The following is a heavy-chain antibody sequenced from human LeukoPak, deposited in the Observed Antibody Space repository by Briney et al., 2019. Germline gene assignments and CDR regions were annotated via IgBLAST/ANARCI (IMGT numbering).Heavy chain of an antibody. CDR2: ISGNGAIT. J-gene: IGHJ4*02. V-gene: IGHV3-48*01. D-gene: IGHD3-3*01. CDR3: ARDPFTISIFGSFDY. CDR1: GFTFTSYS. Sequence: GESLRLSCAASGFTFTSYSMNWVRQTPRKGLEWLAYISGNGAITYYADSVKGRFTISRDNARNSLYLQMNSLRAEDTAVYFCARDPFTISIFGSFDYWGQGSLVTVSS.